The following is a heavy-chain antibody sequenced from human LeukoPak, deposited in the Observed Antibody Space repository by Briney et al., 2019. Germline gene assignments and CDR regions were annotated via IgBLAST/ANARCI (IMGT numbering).Heavy chain of an antibody. CDR3: AGVHVTVGSFY. Sequence: GGSLRLSCAASGFTFSRYWMHWVRQAPGKGLEWVTYIRYDGSNKYYADSVKGRFTISRDNSKNTLYLQMDSLTTEDTAVYYCAGVHVTVGSFYWGQGTLVTVSS. J-gene: IGHJ4*02. CDR2: IRYDGSNK. CDR1: GFTFSRYW. V-gene: IGHV3-30*02. D-gene: IGHD3-10*01.